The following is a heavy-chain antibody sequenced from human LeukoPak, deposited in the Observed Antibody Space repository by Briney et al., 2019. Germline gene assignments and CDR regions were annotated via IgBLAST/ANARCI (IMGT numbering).Heavy chain of an antibody. Sequence: PGGSLRLSCAASGFTFSSYGMHWVRQAPGKGLEWVAVISYDGSNKYYADSVKGRFTISRDNSKNTLYLQMNSLRAEDTAVYYCAKDLRGYSYGEGDYWGQGTLVTVSS. CDR1: GFTFSSYG. J-gene: IGHJ4*02. CDR3: AKDLRGYSYGEGDY. D-gene: IGHD5-18*01. CDR2: ISYDGSNK. V-gene: IGHV3-30*18.